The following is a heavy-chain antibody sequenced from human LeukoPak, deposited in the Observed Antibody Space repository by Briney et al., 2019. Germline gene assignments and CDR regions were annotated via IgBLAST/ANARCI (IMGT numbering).Heavy chain of an antibody. V-gene: IGHV1-18*01. CDR2: ISAYNGNT. Sequence: ASVKVSCKASGYTFTNYDISWVRQAPGQGLEWMGWISAYNGNTNYAQELQGRVTMTTDTSTTTAYMELRSLRSDDTAVYYCARPQEEDGYNYNWAFDYWGQGTLVTVSS. D-gene: IGHD5-24*01. CDR3: ARPQEEDGYNYNWAFDY. CDR1: GYTFTNYD. J-gene: IGHJ4*02.